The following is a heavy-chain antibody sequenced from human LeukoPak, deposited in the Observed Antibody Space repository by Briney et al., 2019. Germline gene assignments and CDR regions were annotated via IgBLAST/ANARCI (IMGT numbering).Heavy chain of an antibody. CDR1: GYTFTGYY. Sequence: RASVKVSCKASGYTFTGYYMHWVRQAPGQGLEWMGWINPNSGGTNYAQKFQGRVTMTRDTSISTAYMELSRLRSDDTAVYYCARVRGPPARYCSSTSCYALDYWGQGTLVTVSS. CDR3: ARVRGPPARYCSSTSCYALDY. CDR2: INPNSGGT. D-gene: IGHD2-2*01. V-gene: IGHV1-2*02. J-gene: IGHJ4*02.